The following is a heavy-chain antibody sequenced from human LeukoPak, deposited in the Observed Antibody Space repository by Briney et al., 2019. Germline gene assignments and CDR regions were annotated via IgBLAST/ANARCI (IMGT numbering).Heavy chain of an antibody. J-gene: IGHJ4*02. CDR1: GGFFSGYY. CDR2: INHSGST. V-gene: IGHV4-34*01. CDR3: ARGLSPRINMVRGVRPPFRGVFDY. Sequence: SSETLSLTCAVYGGFFSGYYWSWIRQPPGKGLEWIGEINHSGSTNYNPSLKSRVTISIDTSKNQFSLKLSSVTAADTAVYYCARGLSPRINMVRGVRPPFRGVFDYWGQGTLVTVSS. D-gene: IGHD3-10*01.